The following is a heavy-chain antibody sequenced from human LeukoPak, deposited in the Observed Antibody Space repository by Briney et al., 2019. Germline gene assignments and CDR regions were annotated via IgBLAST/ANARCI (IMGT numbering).Heavy chain of an antibody. D-gene: IGHD3-10*01. CDR2: IYTSGST. Sequence: PSETLSLTCAVYGGSISSYYWSWIRQPAGKGLEWIGRIYTSGSTNYNPSLKSRVTMSVDTSKNQFSLKLSSVTAADTAVYYCARCREFTFGDACDNWGQGTMVTVSS. CDR1: GGSISSYY. J-gene: IGHJ3*02. CDR3: ARCREFTFGDACDN. V-gene: IGHV4-59*10.